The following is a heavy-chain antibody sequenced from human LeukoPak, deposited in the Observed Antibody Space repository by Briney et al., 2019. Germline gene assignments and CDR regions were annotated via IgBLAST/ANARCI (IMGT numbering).Heavy chain of an antibody. CDR1: GGSISGYY. CDR3: ARDQRCSRYDGGCDQWYFDL. Sequence: SETLTLTCTVSGGSISGYYWSWLRQSPGKGLEWIGYSYHSGFTHYNPSLRSRLTISVDTSRNQFSLKLTSATAADTAMYYCARDQRCSRYDGGCDQWYFDLWGRGTLVTVSS. V-gene: IGHV4-59*01. D-gene: IGHD1-26*01. CDR2: SYHSGFT. J-gene: IGHJ2*01.